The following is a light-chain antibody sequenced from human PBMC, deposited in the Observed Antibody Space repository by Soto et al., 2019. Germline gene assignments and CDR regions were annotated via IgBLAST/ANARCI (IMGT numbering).Light chain of an antibody. CDR3: QQSYSTLIT. Sequence: EIQMTQTRSSLSASVGDRVTITCRASQSISSYLNWYQQKPGKAPKLLIYAASSLQSGVPSRFSGSGSGTDFTLTISSLQPEDFATYYCQQSYSTLITFGQGTLLEIK. CDR1: QSISSY. CDR2: AAS. J-gene: IGKJ5*01. V-gene: IGKV1-39*01.